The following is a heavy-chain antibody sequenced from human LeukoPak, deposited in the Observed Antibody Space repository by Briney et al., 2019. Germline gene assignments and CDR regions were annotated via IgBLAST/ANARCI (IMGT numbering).Heavy chain of an antibody. V-gene: IGHV1-18*01. CDR2: ISAYNGNT. J-gene: IGHJ6*02. Sequence: GASVKVSCKASGYTFTSYGISWVRQAPGQGLEWMGWISAYNGNTNYAQKLQGRVTMTTDTSTSTAYMELRSLRSDDTAVYYCVRDGSGSYYLDYYYYGMDVWGQGTTVTVSS. CDR3: VRDGSGSYYLDYYYYGMDV. CDR1: GYTFTSYG. D-gene: IGHD3-10*01.